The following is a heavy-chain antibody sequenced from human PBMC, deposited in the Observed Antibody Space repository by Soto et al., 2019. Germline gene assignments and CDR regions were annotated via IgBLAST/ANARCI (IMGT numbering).Heavy chain of an antibody. CDR1: GYTFTSYD. CDR3: ARVGYSSSYVIGYYYYYMDV. Sequence: ASVKVSCKASGYTFTSYDINWLRQATGQGLEWMGWMNPNSGNTGYAQKFQGRVTMTRNTSISTAYMELSSLRSEDTAVYYCARVGYSSSYVIGYYYYYMDVWGKGTTVTVSS. CDR2: MNPNSGNT. V-gene: IGHV1-8*01. D-gene: IGHD6-6*01. J-gene: IGHJ6*03.